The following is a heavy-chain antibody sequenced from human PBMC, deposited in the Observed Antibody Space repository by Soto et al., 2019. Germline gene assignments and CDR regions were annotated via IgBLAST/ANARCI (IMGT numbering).Heavy chain of an antibody. J-gene: IGHJ4*02. D-gene: IGHD4-17*01. CDR3: ARGANPAVTTDR. Sequence: SETLSLTCTVSGGSISSYYWSWIRQPPGKGLEWIGYIYYSGSTNYNPSLKSRVTISVDTSKNQFSLKLSSVTAADTAVYYCARGANPAVTTDRWGQGTLVTVSS. CDR1: GGSISSYY. V-gene: IGHV4-59*01. CDR2: IYYSGST.